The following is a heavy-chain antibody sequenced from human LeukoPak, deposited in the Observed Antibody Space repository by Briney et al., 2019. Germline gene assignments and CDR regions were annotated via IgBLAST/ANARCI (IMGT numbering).Heavy chain of an antibody. CDR3: ARVKVDVDIVATITYYGMDV. V-gene: IGHV1-69*04. CDR1: GGIFSRCG. J-gene: IGHJ6*02. CDR2: IIVIEDKP. Sequence: SVKVSFNTSGGIFSRCGYTWVRQGPGQGMGRMGRIIVIEDKPKYAQKFQGRIKITADKSTSTAYMELSSLRKEDTGIYYCARVKVDVDIVATITYYGMDVWGQGTTVTVSS. D-gene: IGHD5-12*01.